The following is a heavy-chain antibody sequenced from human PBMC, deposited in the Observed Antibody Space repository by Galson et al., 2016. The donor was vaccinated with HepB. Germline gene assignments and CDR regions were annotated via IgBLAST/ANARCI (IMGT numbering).Heavy chain of an antibody. J-gene: IGHJ5*02. CDR2: ISGSGATT. D-gene: IGHD6-19*01. V-gene: IGHV3-23*01. Sequence: SLRLSCAASGFTFSSYAMSWVRQAPGKGLEWVSTISGSGATTYVADSVKGRFTMSRDNSKNTLYLQMNSLRVEDTAIYYCAKGGQGLLRGPGWFDPWGQGTLVSVSS. CDR1: GFTFSSYA. CDR3: AKGGQGLLRGPGWFDP.